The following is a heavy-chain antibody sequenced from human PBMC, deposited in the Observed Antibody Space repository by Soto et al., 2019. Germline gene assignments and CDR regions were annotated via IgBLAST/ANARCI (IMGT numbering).Heavy chain of an antibody. D-gene: IGHD2-21*02. CDR1: GFTFDDYT. CDR2: ISWDGGST. J-gene: IGHJ4*02. V-gene: IGHV3-43*01. CDR3: AKAYCGGDCSEAYYFDY. Sequence: DVQLVESGGVVVQPGGSLRLSCAASGFTFDDYTMHWVRQAPGKGLEWVSLISWDGGSTWYADSVKGRFTISRDNSKSSLYLQMNSLRTEDTALYYCAKAYCGGDCSEAYYFDYWGQGTLVTVSS.